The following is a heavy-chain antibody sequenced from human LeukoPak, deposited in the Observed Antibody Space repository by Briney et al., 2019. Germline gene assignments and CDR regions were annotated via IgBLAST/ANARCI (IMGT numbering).Heavy chain of an antibody. J-gene: IGHJ4*02. CDR2: IKPDPSEK. Sequence: GGSLRLSCVASGFMFDRYWMSWVRQAPGKGPGRVANIKPDPSEKKYLDSVKGRFSISRDNAEDSLFLQMNSLRAEDTAVYYCARQPQHEASFDYWGQGALVAVSS. CDR3: ARQPQHEASFDY. V-gene: IGHV3-7*01. CDR1: GFMFDRYW.